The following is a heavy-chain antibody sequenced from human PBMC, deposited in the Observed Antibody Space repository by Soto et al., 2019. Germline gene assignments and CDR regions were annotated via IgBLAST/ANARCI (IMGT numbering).Heavy chain of an antibody. CDR1: CGSLSCYS. CDR3: ARGNFIVVVPAAGNYGMDV. CDR2: IYYSGST. V-gene: IGHV4-59*13. J-gene: IGHJ6*02. D-gene: IGHD2-2*01. Sequence: LSLTATVPCGSLSCYSRSCVRPPPVKGLEWIVYIYYSGSTNYNPSLKSRVTISVDTSKNQFSLKLSSVTAADTAVYYCARGNFIVVVPAAGNYGMDVWGQGTTVT.